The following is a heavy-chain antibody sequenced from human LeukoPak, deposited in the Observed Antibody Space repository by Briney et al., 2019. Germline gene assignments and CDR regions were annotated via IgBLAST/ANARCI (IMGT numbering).Heavy chain of an antibody. J-gene: IGHJ4*02. V-gene: IGHV1-46*01. D-gene: IGHD6-19*01. CDR2: INPSGGST. CDR3: AREDGIAVAGTYVGHPLNY. Sequence: ASVKVSCKASGYTFTSYYMHWVRQAPGQGLEWMGIINPSGGSTSYAQKFQGRVTMTRDMSTSTVYMELSSLRSEDTAVCYCAREDGIAVAGTYVGHPLNYWGQGTLVTVSS. CDR1: GYTFTSYY.